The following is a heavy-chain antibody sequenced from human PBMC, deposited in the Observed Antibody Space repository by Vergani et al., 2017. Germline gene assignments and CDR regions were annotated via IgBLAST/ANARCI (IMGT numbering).Heavy chain of an antibody. CDR2: ISSSSSTI. D-gene: IGHD3-3*01. V-gene: IGHV3-48*01. CDR1: GFTFSSYS. CDR3: ASDSSGYLYYYYYVMDV. J-gene: IGHJ6*02. Sequence: EVQLLESGGGLVQPGGSLRLSCAASGFTFSSYSMNWVRQAPGKGLEWVSYISSSSSTIYYADFVKCRFTISDDNAKNSRYLQMNSLRAEDTAVYYCASDSSGYLYYYYYVMDVWGQGTTVTVSS.